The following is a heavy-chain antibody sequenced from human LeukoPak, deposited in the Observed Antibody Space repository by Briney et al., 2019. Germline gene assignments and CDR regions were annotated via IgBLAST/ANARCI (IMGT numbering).Heavy chain of an antibody. CDR1: GFAFTTNG. Sequence: GGSLRLSCAASGFAFTTNGMHWVRQAPGKGLEWVAFIRYDGSNKYYADSVKGRFTISRDNSKNTLYLQMNSLRAEDTAVYYCATSRYYDILTGYYNAAMDVWGKGTTVTISS. CDR2: IRYDGSNK. V-gene: IGHV3-30*02. J-gene: IGHJ6*03. CDR3: ATSRYYDILTGYYNAAMDV. D-gene: IGHD3-9*01.